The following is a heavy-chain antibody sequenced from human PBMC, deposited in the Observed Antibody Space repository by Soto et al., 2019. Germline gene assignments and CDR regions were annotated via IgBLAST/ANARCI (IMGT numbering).Heavy chain of an antibody. CDR1: GGSFSGYY. V-gene: IGHV4-34*01. Sequence: SETLSLTCAVYGGSFSGYYWSWIRQPPGKGLEWIGEINHSGITNYNPSLKSRVTISVDTSKNQFSLELSSVTAADTAVYYCAGQDRYRYNCGNDASDIGGQGTMVTVPS. D-gene: IGHD5-12*01. J-gene: IGHJ3*02. CDR3: AGQDRYRYNCGNDASDI. CDR2: INHSGIT.